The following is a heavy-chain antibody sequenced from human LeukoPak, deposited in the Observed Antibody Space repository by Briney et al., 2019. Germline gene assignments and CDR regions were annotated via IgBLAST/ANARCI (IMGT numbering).Heavy chain of an antibody. Sequence: SETLSLTCTVSGGSISSSSYYWGWIRQPPGKGLEWIGSIYYSGSTYYNPSLKSRVTISADTSKNQFSLKLSSVTAADTAVYYCARIFGVVFNAFDIWGQGTMVTVSS. J-gene: IGHJ3*02. D-gene: IGHD3-3*01. CDR3: ARIFGVVFNAFDI. V-gene: IGHV4-39*07. CDR1: GGSISSSSYY. CDR2: IYYSGST.